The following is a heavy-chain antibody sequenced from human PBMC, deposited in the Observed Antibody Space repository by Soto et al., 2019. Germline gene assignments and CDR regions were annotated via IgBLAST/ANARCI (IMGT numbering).Heavy chain of an antibody. D-gene: IGHD5-18*01. Sequence: SVKVSCKASGGTFSSYAISWVRQAPGQGLEWMGGIIPIFGTANYAQKFQGRVTITADKSTSTAYMELSSPRSEAPAVYYCARGIRGYRYGWVLVYWGRGTLVTVAS. J-gene: IGHJ4*02. CDR2: IIPIFGTA. CDR3: ARGIRGYRYGWVLVY. CDR1: GGTFSSYA. V-gene: IGHV1-69*06.